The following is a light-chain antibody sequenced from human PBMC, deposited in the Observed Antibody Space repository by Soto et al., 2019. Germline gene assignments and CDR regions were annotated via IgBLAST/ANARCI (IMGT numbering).Light chain of an antibody. CDR2: DAS. CDR3: QQRSNWPPIT. Sequence: EIVLTQSPATLSLSPGEIATLSCRASQSVSRYLAWYQQKPGQAPRLLIYDASNRATGIPARFSGSGSGTGFTLTISSLEPEDFAVYYCQQRSNWPPITSGQGTRLEIK. CDR1: QSVSRY. J-gene: IGKJ5*01. V-gene: IGKV3-11*01.